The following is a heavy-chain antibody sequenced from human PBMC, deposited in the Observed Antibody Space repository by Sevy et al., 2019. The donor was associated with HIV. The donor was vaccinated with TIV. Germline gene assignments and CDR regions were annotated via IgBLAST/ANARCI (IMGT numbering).Heavy chain of an antibody. Sequence: GGSLRLSCAASGFTFSSYAMHWVRQAPGKGLEWVAVISYDGSNKYYADSVKGRFTISRDNSKNTLYLQMNSLRAEDTAVYYSASTDIVVVPAAMGWFDPWGQGTLVTVSS. J-gene: IGHJ5*02. V-gene: IGHV3-30*04. D-gene: IGHD2-2*01. CDR1: GFTFSSYA. CDR2: ISYDGSNK. CDR3: ASTDIVVVPAAMGWFDP.